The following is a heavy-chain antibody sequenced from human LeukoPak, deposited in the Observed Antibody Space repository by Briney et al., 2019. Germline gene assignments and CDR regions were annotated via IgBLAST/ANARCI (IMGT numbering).Heavy chain of an antibody. CDR2: IYHSGST. D-gene: IGHD3-3*01. J-gene: IGHJ6*03. CDR1: GGSISSGGYS. CDR3: ARLVTIFGVVTTYYMDV. Sequence: SETLSLTCAVSGGSISSGGYSWSWIRQPPGKGLEWIGYIYHSGSTYYNPSLKSRVTISVDRSKNQFSLKLSSVTAADTAVYYCARLVTIFGVVTTYYMDVWGKGTTVTVSS. V-gene: IGHV4-30-2*01.